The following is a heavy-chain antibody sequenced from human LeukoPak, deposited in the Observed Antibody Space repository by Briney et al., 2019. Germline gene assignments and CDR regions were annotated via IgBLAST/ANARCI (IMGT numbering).Heavy chain of an antibody. D-gene: IGHD2-2*02. V-gene: IGHV1-18*01. Sequence: VASVKVSCKASGYTFTSYGISWVRQAPGQGLEWMGWISTYNGNTNYAQKLQGRVTMTTDTSTSTAYMELRSLRSDDTAVYYCARDHRRYCSSTSCYSGEDYWGQGTLVTVSS. CDR3: ARDHRRYCSSTSCYSGEDY. CDR2: ISTYNGNT. CDR1: GYTFTSYG. J-gene: IGHJ4*02.